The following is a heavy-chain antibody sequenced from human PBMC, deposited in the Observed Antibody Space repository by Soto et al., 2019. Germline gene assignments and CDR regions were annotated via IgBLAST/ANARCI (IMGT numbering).Heavy chain of an antibody. CDR2: INWNGGSA. Sequence: GGSLRLSCAASGFTFDDYGMSWVRQAPGKGLEWVSGINWNGGSAGYADSVKGRFTISRDNAKNSLYLQMNSLRAEDTALYHCARVIIMDEGISGVGSYMDVWGKGTTVTVSS. J-gene: IGHJ6*03. CDR3: ARVIIMDEGISGVGSYMDV. V-gene: IGHV3-20*01. D-gene: IGHD3-3*01. CDR1: GFTFDDYG.